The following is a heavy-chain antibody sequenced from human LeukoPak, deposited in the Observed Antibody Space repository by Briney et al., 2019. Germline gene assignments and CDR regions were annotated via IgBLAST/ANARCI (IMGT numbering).Heavy chain of an antibody. CDR3: AKDQIAVAGRGFDY. J-gene: IGHJ4*02. CDR1: GFIFSSYA. D-gene: IGHD6-19*01. Sequence: PGRSLRLSCAASGFIFSSYAIHWVRQAPGKGLEWVAVISYDGSNKYYADSVKGRFTISRDNAKNSLYLQMNSLRVEDTALYYCAKDQIAVAGRGFDYWGQGTLVTVSS. V-gene: IGHV3-30*04. CDR2: ISYDGSNK.